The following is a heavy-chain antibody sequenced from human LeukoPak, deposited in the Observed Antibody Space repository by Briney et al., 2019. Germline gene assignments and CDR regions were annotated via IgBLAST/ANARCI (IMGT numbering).Heavy chain of an antibody. D-gene: IGHD3-16*01. CDR3: ARVYAVGVSRGHFDY. CDR2: INSDGSST. Sequence: GGSLRLPCAASGFTFSSYWMHWVRQAPGKGLVWVSRINSDGSSTSYADSVKGRFTISRDNAKNTLYLQMNSLRAEDTAAYYCARVYAVGVSRGHFDYWGQGTLVTVSS. V-gene: IGHV3-74*01. CDR1: GFTFSSYW. J-gene: IGHJ4*02.